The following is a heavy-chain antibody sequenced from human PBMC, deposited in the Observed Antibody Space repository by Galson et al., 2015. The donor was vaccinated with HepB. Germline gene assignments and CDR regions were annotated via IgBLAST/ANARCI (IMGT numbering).Heavy chain of an antibody. Sequence: SLRLSCAASGFAFDTHAMSWVRQAPGRGLEWISGNSGDGDGTFYADSVKGRFTVSRDNSNNMLYLQMNSLRAEDAGLYFCAKGYGLFDSWGQGILVTVSS. J-gene: IGHJ5*01. CDR1: GFAFDTHA. D-gene: IGHD5-18*01. CDR2: NSGDGDGT. CDR3: AKGYGLFDS. V-gene: IGHV3-23*01.